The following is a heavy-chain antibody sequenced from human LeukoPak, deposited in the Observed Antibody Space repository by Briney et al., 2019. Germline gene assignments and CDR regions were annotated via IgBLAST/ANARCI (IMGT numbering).Heavy chain of an antibody. D-gene: IGHD3-3*01. CDR2: ISSSSSTI. CDR3: ETEEYDFWSGYTRYYYYYGMDV. CDR1: GFTFSSYS. Sequence: GGSLRLSCAASGFTFSSYSMNWVRQAPGKGLEWVSCISSSSSTIYYADSVKGRFTISRDNAKNSLYLQMNSLRAEDTAVYYCETEEYDFWSGYTRYYYYYGMDVWGQGTTVTVSS. V-gene: IGHV3-48*01. J-gene: IGHJ6*02.